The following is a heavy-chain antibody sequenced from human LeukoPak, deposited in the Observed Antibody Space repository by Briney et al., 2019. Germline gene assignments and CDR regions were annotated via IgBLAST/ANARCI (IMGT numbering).Heavy chain of an antibody. J-gene: IGHJ3*02. V-gene: IGHV3-23*01. CDR3: ARVSGRYWGGDCYADAFDI. D-gene: IGHD2-21*02. CDR2: ISGSGGST. Sequence: PGGSLRLSCAASGFTFSSYAMSWVRQAPGKGLEWVSAISGSGGSTYYADSVKGRFTISRDNSKNTLYLQMNSLRAEDTAVYYCARVSGRYWGGDCYADAFDIGAQGKRVTVSS. CDR1: GFTFSSYA.